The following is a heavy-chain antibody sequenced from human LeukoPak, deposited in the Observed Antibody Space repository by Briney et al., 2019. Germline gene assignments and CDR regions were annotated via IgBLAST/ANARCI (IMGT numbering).Heavy chain of an antibody. J-gene: IGHJ4*02. Sequence: GGSLRLSCAASGFTFSSYGMHWVRQAPGKGLEWVAVISYDGSNKYYADSVKGRFTISRDNSKNTLYLQMNSLRAEDTAVYYCAKDQRTYWSGGSCYLFDYWGQGTLVTVSS. CDR2: ISYDGSNK. CDR1: GFTFSSYG. CDR3: AKDQRTYWSGGSCYLFDY. V-gene: IGHV3-30*18. D-gene: IGHD2-15*01.